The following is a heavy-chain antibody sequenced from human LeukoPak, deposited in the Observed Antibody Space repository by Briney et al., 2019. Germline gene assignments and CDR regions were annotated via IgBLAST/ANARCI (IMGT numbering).Heavy chain of an antibody. Sequence: GGSLRLSCAASGFTFSNYWMLWVRQAPGKGLEWVSGINSDGSRANYADSVKGRFTISRDNAKNTLYVQLNGLRSEDTAVYYCAKVVSTTSDGGYLPIDYWGQGTLVTVSS. D-gene: IGHD1-26*01. V-gene: IGHV3-74*01. CDR2: INSDGSRA. J-gene: IGHJ4*02. CDR3: AKVVSTTSDGGYLPIDY. CDR1: GFTFSNYW.